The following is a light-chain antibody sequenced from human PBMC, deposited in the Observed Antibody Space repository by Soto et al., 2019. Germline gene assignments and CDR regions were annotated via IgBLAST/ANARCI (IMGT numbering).Light chain of an antibody. Sequence: EIVMTQSPATLSVSPGERATLSCRASQSISSNLAWYQQKPGQAPRLLIYGASTRATGIPVTFSGSGSGTEFTLNISSLQSEDFAVYYCQQYNNWPFTFGPGTKVDIK. CDR2: GAS. CDR1: QSISSN. V-gene: IGKV3-15*01. J-gene: IGKJ3*01. CDR3: QQYNNWPFT.